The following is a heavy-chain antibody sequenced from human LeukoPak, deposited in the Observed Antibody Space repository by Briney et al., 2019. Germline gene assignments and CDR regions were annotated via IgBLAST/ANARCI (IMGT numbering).Heavy chain of an antibody. V-gene: IGHV1-46*01. CDR2: INPSGTTT. CDR3: ARSIHPYYFDY. CDR1: GYTFTSYY. Sequence: GASVMVSCKASGYTFTSYYMDWVRQAPGQGLEWMGIINPSGTTTNYAQKFQGRVTLTRDTSTSTVYMELSSLRSEDTAVYYCARSIHPYYFDYWGQGTLVTVSS. D-gene: IGHD5-18*01. J-gene: IGHJ4*02.